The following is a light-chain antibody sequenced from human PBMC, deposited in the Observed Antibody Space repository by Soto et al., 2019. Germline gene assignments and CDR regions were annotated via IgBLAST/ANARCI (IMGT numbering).Light chain of an antibody. CDR1: QSVSSN. V-gene: IGKV3-11*01. Sequence: EIVLTQSPATLPLSPGERATLSCRATQSVSSNLAWYQQKPGQAPRLLIYDASNRATGIPARFSGSGSGTDFTLAISSLEPEDCAVYYCQQRSNWPPTFGQGTKVEIK. CDR3: QQRSNWPPT. CDR2: DAS. J-gene: IGKJ1*01.